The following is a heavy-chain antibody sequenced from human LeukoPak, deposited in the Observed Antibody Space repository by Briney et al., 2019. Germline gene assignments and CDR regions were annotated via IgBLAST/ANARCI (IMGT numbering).Heavy chain of an antibody. CDR3: AKDPASPGYSSTWYYFDY. V-gene: IGHV3-23*01. CDR1: GFTFSDYA. CDR2: VSGSGGRT. Sequence: GGSLRPSCAASGFTFSDYAMSWVRQAPGKGLEWVSSVSGSGGRTYYTDSVKGRFTISRDNSKNTVYLQMNSLRAEDTAVYYCAKDPASPGYSSTWYYFDYWGQGTLVSVSS. D-gene: IGHD6-13*01. J-gene: IGHJ4*02.